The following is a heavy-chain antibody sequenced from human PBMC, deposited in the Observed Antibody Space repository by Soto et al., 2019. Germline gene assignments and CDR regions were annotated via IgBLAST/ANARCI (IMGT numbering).Heavy chain of an antibody. CDR1: GFTFSNYV. Sequence: PGGSLRLSCAASGFTFSNYVMSWVRQAQGKGLEWVSSITASGDAAYYADFVKGQFTISRDNSKSTLYLQMSSLRAEDTAVYYCAKTGDANGWFWSTWGQGTLVTVSS. CDR3: AKTGDANGWFWST. V-gene: IGHV3-23*01. J-gene: IGHJ5*02. CDR2: ITASGDAA. D-gene: IGHD6-19*01.